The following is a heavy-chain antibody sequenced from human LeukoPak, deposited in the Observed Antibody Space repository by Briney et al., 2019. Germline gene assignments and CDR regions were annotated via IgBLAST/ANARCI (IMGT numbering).Heavy chain of an antibody. Sequence: GASVKVSCKASGYTFTGYYMHWVRQAPGQGLEWMGWINPNSGGTNYAQKFQGWVTMTRDTSISTAYMELSRLRSDDTAVYYCARDLGELLWLGDLRAGYAFDIWGQGTMVTVSS. CDR2: INPNSGGT. D-gene: IGHD3-10*01. J-gene: IGHJ3*02. CDR1: GYTFTGYY. CDR3: ARDLGELLWLGDLRAGYAFDI. V-gene: IGHV1-2*04.